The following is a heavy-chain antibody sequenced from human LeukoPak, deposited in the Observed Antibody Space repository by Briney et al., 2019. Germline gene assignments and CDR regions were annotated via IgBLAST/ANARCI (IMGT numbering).Heavy chain of an antibody. CDR3: ARGYGSYADY. J-gene: IGHJ4*02. CDR2: INSDGSST. CDR1: GFTFSNYW. V-gene: IGHV3-74*01. Sequence: GGSLRLSCAASGFTFSNYWMHWVRQAPGKGLVWVSRINSDGSSTSYADSVKGRFNISRDNAENTLYLQINSLRAEDTAVYYCARGYGSYADYWGQGTLVTVSS. D-gene: IGHD1-26*01.